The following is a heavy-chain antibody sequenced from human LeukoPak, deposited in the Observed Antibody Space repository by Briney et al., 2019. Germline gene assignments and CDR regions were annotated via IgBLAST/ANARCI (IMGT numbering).Heavy chain of an antibody. D-gene: IGHD3-22*01. V-gene: IGHV4-59*01. CDR2: IYYSGST. CDR1: GGSISSYY. Sequence: SETLSLTCTVSGGSISSYYWSWIRQPPGKGLEWIGYIYYSGSTNYNPSLKSRVTISVDTSKNQFSLKLSSVTAADTAVYYCARGNYYDNSFDYWGQGTLVTVSS. CDR3: ARGNYYDNSFDY. J-gene: IGHJ4*02.